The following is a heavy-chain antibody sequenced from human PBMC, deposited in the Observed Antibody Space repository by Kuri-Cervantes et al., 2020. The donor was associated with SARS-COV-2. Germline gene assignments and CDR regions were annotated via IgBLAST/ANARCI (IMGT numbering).Heavy chain of an antibody. J-gene: IGHJ3*01. D-gene: IGHD2-2*01. Sequence: ASEKVSCKASGYTFTSYGISWVRQAPGQGLEWMGWISAYNGNTNYAQKLQGRVTMTTDTSTSTAYMELRSLRSDDTAVYYCARDGIDSVVGNDAFDFWGQGTMVTVSS. CDR2: ISAYNGNT. CDR3: ARDGIDSVVGNDAFDF. CDR1: GYTFTSYG. V-gene: IGHV1-18*01.